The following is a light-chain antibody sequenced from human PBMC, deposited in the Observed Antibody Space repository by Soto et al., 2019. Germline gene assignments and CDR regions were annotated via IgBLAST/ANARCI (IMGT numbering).Light chain of an antibody. J-gene: IGKJ4*01. V-gene: IGKV3-15*01. CDR3: QQYNNWPHT. CDR1: QSVSSN. Sequence: EIVLTQSPGTLSLSPGERATLSCRASQSVSSNYLAWYQLKPGQAPRLLIYDASTRATDIPARFSGSCSGTEFTLTISSLQSGDFAVYYCQQYNNWPHTLCGGA. CDR2: DAS.